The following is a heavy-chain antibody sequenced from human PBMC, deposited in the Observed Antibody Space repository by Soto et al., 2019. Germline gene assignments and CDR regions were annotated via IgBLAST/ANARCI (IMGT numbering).Heavy chain of an antibody. V-gene: IGHV1-69*06. CDR1: EGTFSSHA. CDR3: AGGYMVRGGDAWFDT. J-gene: IGHJ5*02. CDR2: IIPLFGTT. Sequence: QVQLEQSGAEVKKPGSSVKVSCKASEGTFSSHAISWVRQAPEEGLEWMGGIIPLFGTTNYAHTFQGRVTITADKSTSTVFMALISLTSEDTAIYYCAGGYMVRGGDAWFDTWGQGTLVAVSS. D-gene: IGHD3-10*01.